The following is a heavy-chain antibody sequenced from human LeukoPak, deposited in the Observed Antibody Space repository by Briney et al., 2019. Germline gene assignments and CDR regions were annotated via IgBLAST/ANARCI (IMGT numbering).Heavy chain of an antibody. CDR1: GFTVSNNH. CDR2: IYSGGTT. V-gene: IGHV3-53*01. D-gene: IGHD3-16*02. CDR3: ARVLTLSGGAFDL. J-gene: IGHJ3*01. Sequence: PGGALRLSCAASGFTVSNNHMSWVRQAPGKGLEWVSVIYSGGTTHYAGSVKGRFTISRDNSKNTVHLQMNSLSAEDTAVYYCARVLTLSGGAFDLWGQGTMVTVSS.